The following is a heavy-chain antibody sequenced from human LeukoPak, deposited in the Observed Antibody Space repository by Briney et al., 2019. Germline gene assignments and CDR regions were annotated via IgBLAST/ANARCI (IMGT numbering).Heavy chain of an antibody. CDR2: ISGGGGST. J-gene: IGHJ4*02. CDR3: AKAPVSYDSSGYYFDY. D-gene: IGHD3-22*01. Sequence: GASLRLYCAASVFTFSIYAMSWVRHAPGKGLECVSAISGGGGSTYYTDSVKGRFTISRDNSKNTLYLQMNSLRAEDTAVYYCAKAPVSYDSSGYYFDYWGQGTLVTVSS. V-gene: IGHV3-23*01. CDR1: VFTFSIYA.